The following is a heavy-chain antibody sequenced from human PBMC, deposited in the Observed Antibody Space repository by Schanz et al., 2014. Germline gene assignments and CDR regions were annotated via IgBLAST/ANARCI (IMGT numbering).Heavy chain of an antibody. CDR1: GFIFNDYY. V-gene: IGHV3-11*01. D-gene: IGHD7-27*01. Sequence: QVQLVESGGGLVKPGGSLRLSCAASGFIFNDYYMNWIRQAPGKGLEWLSSISRDGTTSYYADSVKGRFTISRDNAKNSLYLKMTSLRGEDTAVYYCARENLNWEAFDIWGQGTVVTVSS. J-gene: IGHJ3*02. CDR3: ARENLNWEAFDI. CDR2: ISRDGTTS.